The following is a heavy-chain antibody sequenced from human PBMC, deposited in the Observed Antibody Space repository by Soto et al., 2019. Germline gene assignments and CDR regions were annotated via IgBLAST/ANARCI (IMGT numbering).Heavy chain of an antibody. D-gene: IGHD1-7*01. CDR1: GGSFTSNNW. J-gene: IGHJ4*02. Sequence: KASETLSLTCAVSGGSFTSNNWWTWVRQPPGQGLEWIGEIYRTGSTNYNPSLKSRVTISLDKPENQFSLKVTSLTAADTAVYYCASRDPGTSVDYWGQGTLVTVSS. V-gene: IGHV4-4*02. CDR2: IYRTGST. CDR3: ASRDPGTSVDY.